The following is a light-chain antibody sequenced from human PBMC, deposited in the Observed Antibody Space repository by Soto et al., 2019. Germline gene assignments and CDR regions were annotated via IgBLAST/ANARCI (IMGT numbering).Light chain of an antibody. CDR2: DVS. J-gene: IGKJ4*01. CDR3: QQYSDWPPLT. Sequence: EIVMTQSPPTLSVSPGERATLSCRASQSIPDRVAWYQQKPGQPPRLLIYDVSTRATGIPARFSGSGSGTEFTLTINSLQSEDLAVYYCQQYSDWPPLTFGGGTTVDIK. V-gene: IGKV3-15*01. CDR1: QSIPDR.